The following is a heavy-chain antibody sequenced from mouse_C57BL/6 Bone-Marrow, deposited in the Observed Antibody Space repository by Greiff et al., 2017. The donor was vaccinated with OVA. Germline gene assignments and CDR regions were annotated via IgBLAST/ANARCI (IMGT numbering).Heavy chain of an antibody. CDR2: IYPGDGDT. J-gene: IGHJ1*03. D-gene: IGHD1-1*01. V-gene: IGHV1-80*01. CDR3: ARSTTVVAHWYFDV. Sequence: LVESGAELVKPGASVKISCKASGYAFSSYWMNWVKQRPGKGLEWIGQIYPGDGDTNYNGKFKGKATLTADKSSSTAYMQLSSLTSEDSAVYFCARSTTVVAHWYFDVWGTGTTVTVSS. CDR1: GYAFSSYW.